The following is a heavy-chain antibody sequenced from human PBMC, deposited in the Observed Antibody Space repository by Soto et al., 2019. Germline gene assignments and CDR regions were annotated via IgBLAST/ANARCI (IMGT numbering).Heavy chain of an antibody. J-gene: IGHJ4*02. CDR1: GGTFSSYA. Sequence: SVKVSCKASGGTFSSYAISWVRQAPGQGLEWMGGIIPIFGTANYAQKFQGRVTITADESTSTAYMELSSLRSEDTAVYYCARDQKRTGYDFWSGYYTGGSFREYYFDYWGQGTLVTVSS. CDR2: IIPIFGTA. D-gene: IGHD3-3*01. V-gene: IGHV1-69*13. CDR3: ARDQKRTGYDFWSGYYTGGSFREYYFDY.